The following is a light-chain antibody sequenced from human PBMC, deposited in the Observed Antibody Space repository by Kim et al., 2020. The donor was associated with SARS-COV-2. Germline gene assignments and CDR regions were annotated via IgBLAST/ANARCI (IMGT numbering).Light chain of an antibody. CDR3: QQYNTSPPT. Sequence: ASVGDRVTITCRASQGISNYLAWFQQKPGKAPQSLIYAASSLQSRLPSNFSGSGDGTDSNPPISSLPPEDSATYYSQQYNTSPPTFGQGTKVDIK. CDR1: QGISNY. V-gene: IGKV1-16*02. CDR2: AAS. J-gene: IGKJ1*01.